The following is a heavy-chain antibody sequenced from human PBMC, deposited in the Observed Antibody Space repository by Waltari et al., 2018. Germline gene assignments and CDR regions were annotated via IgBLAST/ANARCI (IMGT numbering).Heavy chain of an antibody. V-gene: IGHV3-48*01. D-gene: IGHD4-4*01. Sequence: EVQLVESGGGLVQPGGSLRLSCAASGFTFNSYIMNWVRQAPGKGLEWVSYISSSSSTIDYADSVKGRFTISRDNAKNSLYLQMNSLRAEDTAVYYCARDSNKKYFQHWGQGTLVTVSS. CDR1: GFTFNSYI. J-gene: IGHJ1*01. CDR3: ARDSNKKYFQH. CDR2: ISSSSSTI.